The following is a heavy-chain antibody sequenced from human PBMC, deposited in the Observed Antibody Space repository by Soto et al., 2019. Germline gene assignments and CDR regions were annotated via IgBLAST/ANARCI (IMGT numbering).Heavy chain of an antibody. CDR1: GFTFDTYG. J-gene: IGHJ6*02. V-gene: IGHV3-30-3*01. D-gene: IGHD1-1*01. Sequence: HPGGSLRLSCVASGFTFDTYGIHWVRQAPGKGLQWVALISYEGSNTYYADSVRGRFTISRDNSKNTLYLQMNTLRPEDTGLYYCARVTPGNNLYYFSGLDFWGQGTSVTVS. CDR2: ISYEGSNT. CDR3: ARVTPGNNLYYFSGLDF.